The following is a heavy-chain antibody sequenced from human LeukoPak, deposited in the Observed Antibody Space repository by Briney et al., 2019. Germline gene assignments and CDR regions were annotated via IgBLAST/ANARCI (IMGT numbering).Heavy chain of an antibody. Sequence: SGTLSLTCAVSGGSISSSNWWSWVRQPPGKGLEWIGEIYHSGSTNYNPSLKSRVTISVDKSKNQFSLKLSSVTAADTAVYYCAGAEIAVAGEPYFDYWGQGTLVTVSS. CDR2: IYHSGST. D-gene: IGHD6-19*01. CDR3: AGAEIAVAGEPYFDY. J-gene: IGHJ4*02. V-gene: IGHV4-4*02. CDR1: GGSISSSNW.